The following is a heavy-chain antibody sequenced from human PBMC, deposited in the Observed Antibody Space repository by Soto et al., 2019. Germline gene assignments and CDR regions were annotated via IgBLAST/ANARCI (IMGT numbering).Heavy chain of an antibody. CDR2: IYGSGSS. Sequence: SGTLSLTCTVCGGSISSDYWSWIRRPPGRGLEWIGDIYGSGSSNYNPSLTSRVTISVDTSKNQFSLKLSSETAADTAVYYCARHPGIAAALNWFDPWGQGTLVTVS. CDR3: ARHPGIAAALNWFDP. V-gene: IGHV4-59*08. D-gene: IGHD6-13*01. CDR1: GGSISSDY. J-gene: IGHJ5*02.